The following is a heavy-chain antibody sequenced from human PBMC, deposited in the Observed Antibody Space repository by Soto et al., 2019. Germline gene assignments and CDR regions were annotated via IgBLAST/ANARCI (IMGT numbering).Heavy chain of an antibody. CDR3: AGGSLPYYYYYGMDV. J-gene: IGHJ6*02. D-gene: IGHD5-12*01. Sequence: PGESLKISCKGSGYSFTSYWIGWVRQMPGKGLEWMGIIYPGDSDTRYSPSFQGQVTISADKSISTAYLQWSSLKASDTAMYYCAGGSLPYYYYYGMDVWGQGTTVAVSS. V-gene: IGHV5-51*01. CDR1: GYSFTSYW. CDR2: IYPGDSDT.